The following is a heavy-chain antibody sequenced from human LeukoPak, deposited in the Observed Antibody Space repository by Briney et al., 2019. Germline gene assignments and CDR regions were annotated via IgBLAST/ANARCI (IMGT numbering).Heavy chain of an antibody. V-gene: IGHV4-39*01. D-gene: IGHD1-1*01. CDR1: GGSISSSSYY. CDR2: IYYSGST. J-gene: IGHJ4*02. Sequence: SETLSLTCTVSGGSISSSSYYWGWIRQPPGKGLEWIGSIYYSGSTYYNPSLKSRVTISVDTSKNQFSLKLSSATAADTAVYYCARSPQTTMGAFYFDYWGQGTLVTVSS. CDR3: ARSPQTTMGAFYFDY.